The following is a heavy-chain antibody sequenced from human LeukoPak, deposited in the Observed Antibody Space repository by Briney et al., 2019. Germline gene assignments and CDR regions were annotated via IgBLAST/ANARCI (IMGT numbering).Heavy chain of an antibody. J-gene: IGHJ4*02. CDR1: GDSVSIYY. D-gene: IGHD1-1*01. CDR3: ARAGNNSSFDY. V-gene: IGHV4-59*02. Sequence: PSETLSLTCTVSGDSVSIYYWSWIRQPPGKGLEWIGYIYYRGNTNYNPSLKSRVTMAVDTSKNQFSLKVSSVTAADTAVYYCARAGNNSSFDYWGQGTLVTVSS. CDR2: IYYRGNT.